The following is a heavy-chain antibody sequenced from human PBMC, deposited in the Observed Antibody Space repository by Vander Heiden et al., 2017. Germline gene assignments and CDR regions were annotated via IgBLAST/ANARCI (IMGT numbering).Heavy chain of an antibody. D-gene: IGHD3-10*01. J-gene: IGHJ4*02. V-gene: IGHV3-30*18. CDR1: GFTFSSYG. CDR2: IAYDGSYK. Sequence: GGGVVQPGRSLRLSCGGSGFTFSSYGMHWVRQAPGKGLEWVAVIAYDGSYKNYADSVKGRFTISRDDPKNTLYLQMNSLSAADTAVYFCAKDLSMGGITAWGQGTLVTVSS. CDR3: AKDLSMGGITA.